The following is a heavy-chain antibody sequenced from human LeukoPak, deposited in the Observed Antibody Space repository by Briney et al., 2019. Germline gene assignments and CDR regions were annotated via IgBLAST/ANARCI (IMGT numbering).Heavy chain of an antibody. J-gene: IGHJ4*02. CDR3: AIIDLSSGFDY. Sequence: ASVMVSCKTSGYTFTTYGIDWVRQAPGQGLERMGWISPYNGNTDYEQKFQGRFALTADTSTSTAYMELRSLRSDDTATYYCAIIDLSSGFDYWGQGTLVTVSS. CDR1: GYTFTTYG. CDR2: ISPYNGNT. D-gene: IGHD1-26*01. V-gene: IGHV1-18*01.